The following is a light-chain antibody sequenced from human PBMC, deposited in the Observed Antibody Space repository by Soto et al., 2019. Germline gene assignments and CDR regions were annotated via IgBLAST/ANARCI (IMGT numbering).Light chain of an antibody. CDR2: ANI. V-gene: IGLV1-40*01. CDR3: QSYDSTLSARYV. Sequence: QSVLTQPPSVSGAPGQRLTISCTGSSSNIGAGYDVHWYQQRPGAAPKLLISANINRPSGVPDRFSGSKSGTSASLAITGLQADDEGDYYCQSYDSTLSARYVFGTGTKLTVL. CDR1: SSNIGAGYD. J-gene: IGLJ1*01.